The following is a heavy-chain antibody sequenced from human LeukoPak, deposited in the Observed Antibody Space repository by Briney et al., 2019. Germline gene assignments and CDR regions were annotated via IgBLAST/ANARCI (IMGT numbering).Heavy chain of an antibody. CDR3: ARGSSGYGRNYYYYYMDV. J-gene: IGHJ6*03. CDR2: IYYSGST. CDR1: GGSISSSSYY. Sequence: SETLSLTCTVSGGSISSSSYYWGWIRQPPGKGLEWIGSIYYSGSTYYNPSLKSRVTISVDTSKNQFSLKLSSVTAADTAVYYCARGSSGYGRNYYYYYMDVWGKGTTVTVSS. D-gene: IGHD3-22*01. V-gene: IGHV4-39*07.